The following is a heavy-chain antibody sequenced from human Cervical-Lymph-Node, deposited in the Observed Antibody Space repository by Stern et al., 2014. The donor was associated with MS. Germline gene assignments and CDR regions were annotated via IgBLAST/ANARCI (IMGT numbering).Heavy chain of an antibody. Sequence: QVQLVQSGSEVKKPGASVKVSCKASGDTFASYPIHWLRQAPGQGFVWMGIVNPTDGRTTDAQTFKGRVTLTRDTSTRTVYMELSSLRTEDTAMYFCANPLPYANWGQGTRVTVSS. CDR2: VNPTDGRT. J-gene: IGHJ1*01. CDR1: GDTFASYP. CDR3: ANPLPYAN. V-gene: IGHV1-46*03. D-gene: IGHD4-17*01.